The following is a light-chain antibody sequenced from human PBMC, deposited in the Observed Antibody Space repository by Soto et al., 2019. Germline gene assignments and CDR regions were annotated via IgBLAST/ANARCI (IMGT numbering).Light chain of an antibody. CDR2: LNSDGSH. CDR1: SGHSSYA. V-gene: IGLV4-69*01. Sequence: QLVLTQSPSASASLGASVKLTCTLSSGHSSYAIAWHQQQPEKGPRYLMKLNSDGSHSRGDGIPDRFSGSSSGAERYRTISSLQSEDEADYYCQTWGTGIHVFGTGTKLTVL. CDR3: QTWGTGIHV. J-gene: IGLJ1*01.